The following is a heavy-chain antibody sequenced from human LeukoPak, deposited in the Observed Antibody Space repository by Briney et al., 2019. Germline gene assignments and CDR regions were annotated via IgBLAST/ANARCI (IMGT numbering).Heavy chain of an antibody. CDR1: GNSISSGYY. V-gene: IGHV4-38-2*01. D-gene: IGHD3-22*01. CDR2: IYHSGST. CDR3: AGQHDSNGYYFY. J-gene: IGHJ4*02. Sequence: RPSETLSLTCAVTGNSISSGYYWGWIRQPPGKGLEWIGSIYHSGSTYYNSSLKSRVTISVDTSKNRFSLKLSSVTAADTAVYYCAGQHDSNGYYFYWGQGTLVTVSS.